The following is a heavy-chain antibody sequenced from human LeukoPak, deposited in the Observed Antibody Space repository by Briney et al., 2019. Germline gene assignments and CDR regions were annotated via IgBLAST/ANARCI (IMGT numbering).Heavy chain of an antibody. J-gene: IGHJ5*02. Sequence: GGSLRLSCAASGFTFSSYAMSWVRQAPGKGLEWVSAISGSGGSTYYADSVKGRFTISRGNSKNTLYLQMNSLRAEDTAVYYCAKDSPMGSSWYWFDPWGQGTLVTVSS. CDR1: GFTFSSYA. CDR3: AKDSPMGSSWYWFDP. V-gene: IGHV3-23*01. CDR2: ISGSGGST. D-gene: IGHD6-13*01.